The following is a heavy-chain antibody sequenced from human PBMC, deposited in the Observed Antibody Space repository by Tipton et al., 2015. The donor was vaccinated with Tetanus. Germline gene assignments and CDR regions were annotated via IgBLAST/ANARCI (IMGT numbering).Heavy chain of an antibody. CDR2: ISGSGGST. J-gene: IGHJ4*02. CDR3: AKGYGWLVPLFDY. D-gene: IGHD6-19*01. Sequence: LSLTCAASGFTFSSYAMSWVRQAPGKGLEWVSGISGSGGSTYYADSVKGRFTISRDNSKNTLYLQMNSLRAEDTAVYYCAKGYGWLVPLFDYWGQGTLVTVSS. CDR1: GFTFSSYA. V-gene: IGHV3-23*01.